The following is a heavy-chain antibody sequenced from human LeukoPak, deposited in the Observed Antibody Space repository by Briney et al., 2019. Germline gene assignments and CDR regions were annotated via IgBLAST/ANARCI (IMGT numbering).Heavy chain of an antibody. J-gene: IGHJ4*02. V-gene: IGHV1-46*01. D-gene: IGHD3-10*01. CDR1: GYTFTSNY. CDR2: INPSGTST. CDR3: AREEWFGDFYFAY. Sequence: ASVKVSCKASGYTFTSNYMHWVRQAPGQGLDWMGLINPSGTSTIYAERFQGRIIMTRDTYINTVYMDLTRLRSDDTAVYYCAREEWFGDFYFAYWGQGALVTASS.